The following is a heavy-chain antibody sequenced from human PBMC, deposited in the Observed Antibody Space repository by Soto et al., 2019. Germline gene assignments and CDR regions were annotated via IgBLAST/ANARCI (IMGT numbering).Heavy chain of an antibody. J-gene: IGHJ4*02. CDR2: INGGSGNT. V-gene: IGHV1-3*01. CDR1: GFTFTSYA. Sequence: QVQLVQSGAEVKRPGASVTVSCKSSGFTFTSYAIHWLRQAPGQRPQWMGWINGGSGNTKYSQDFQGRVTFTRDTFATTAYLELSSLRSADTAVYYCARVPPWGNSAGDYYIQHYDSWGQGTPVTVSS. CDR3: ARVPPWGNSAGDYYIQHYDS. D-gene: IGHD3-10*01.